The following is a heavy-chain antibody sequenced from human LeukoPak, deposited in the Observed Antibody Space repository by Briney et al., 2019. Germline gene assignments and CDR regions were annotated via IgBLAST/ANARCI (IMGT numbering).Heavy chain of an antibody. CDR2: INHSGST. Sequence: PSETLSLTCAVYSGSFNGYYWSWIRQPPGKGLEWTGEINHSGSTNYNPSLKSRVTMSVDTSKNQFSLKLSSVTAADPAVYYCARMTSGAFDMWGQGTMVTVSS. V-gene: IGHV4-34*01. CDR1: SGSFNGYY. CDR3: ARMTSGAFDM. J-gene: IGHJ3*02.